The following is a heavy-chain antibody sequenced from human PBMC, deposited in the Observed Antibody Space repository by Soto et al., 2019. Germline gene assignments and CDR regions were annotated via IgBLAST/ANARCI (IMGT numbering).Heavy chain of an antibody. D-gene: IGHD6-13*01. CDR3: ARRYSSAFDI. Sequence: SETLSLTCTVSGGSISSYYWSWIRQPPGKGLEWIGYIYYSGTTNYNPSLKSRVTISVDTSKNQFSLKLSSVTAADTAVYYCARRYSSAFDIWGQGTMVTVSS. CDR2: IYYSGTT. CDR1: GGSISSYY. J-gene: IGHJ3*02. V-gene: IGHV4-59*08.